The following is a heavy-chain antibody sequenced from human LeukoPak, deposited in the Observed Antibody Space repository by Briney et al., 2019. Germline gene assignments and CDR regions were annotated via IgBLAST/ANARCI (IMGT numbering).Heavy chain of an antibody. D-gene: IGHD2-8*01. Sequence: ASVKVSCKASGYTLNTYGISWVRQAPGQGLEWMGWISSSTGNTKYSQKLQGRVTMTTDTSTSTAYLELRNLRSDDTAVYYCARHDVYCTNGVCYLDGGFDPWGQGTLVTISS. J-gene: IGHJ5*02. CDR2: ISSSTGNT. CDR3: ARHDVYCTNGVCYLDGGFDP. V-gene: IGHV1-18*01. CDR1: GYTLNTYG.